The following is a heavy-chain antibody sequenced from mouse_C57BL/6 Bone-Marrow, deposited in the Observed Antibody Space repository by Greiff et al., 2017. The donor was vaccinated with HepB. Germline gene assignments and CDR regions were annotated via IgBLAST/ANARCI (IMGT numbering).Heavy chain of an antibody. CDR1: GYTFTDYE. CDR3: ALRAGDY. V-gene: IGHV1-15*01. D-gene: IGHD2-12*01. CDR2: IDPETGST. Sequence: VQLQQSGAELVRPGASVTLSCKASGYTFTDYEMHWVKQTPVHGLEWIGAIDPETGSTAHNQKFKGKAILTADKSSSTAYMELRSLTYEDSAVYYCALRAGDYWGQGTTLTVSS. J-gene: IGHJ2*01.